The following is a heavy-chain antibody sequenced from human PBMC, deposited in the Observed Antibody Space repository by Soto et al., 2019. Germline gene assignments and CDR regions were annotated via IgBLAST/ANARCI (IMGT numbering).Heavy chain of an antibody. CDR1: GGSISSGGYY. J-gene: IGHJ6*02. V-gene: IGHV4-31*03. Sequence: QVQLQESGPGLVKPSQTLSLTCTVSGGSISSGGYYWSWIRQHPGKGLEWIGYIYYSGSTYYNPSLKSRVTISVDTSKNQFSLKLSSVTAADTAVYYCARDRHKDSSGPGPLYGMDVWGQGTTVTVSS. D-gene: IGHD3-22*01. CDR3: ARDRHKDSSGPGPLYGMDV. CDR2: IYYSGST.